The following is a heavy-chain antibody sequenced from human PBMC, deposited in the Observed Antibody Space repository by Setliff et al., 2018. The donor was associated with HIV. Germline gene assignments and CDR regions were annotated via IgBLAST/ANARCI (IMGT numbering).Heavy chain of an antibody. D-gene: IGHD3-3*01. CDR2: IYYNGST. CDR3: ARRVGVSIFGAPNQYYYMDV. J-gene: IGHJ6*03. Sequence: SETLSLTCTVSGDSISTHDWTWIRQPPGKGLEWIGHIYYNGSTNYNPSFKSRVTISLDTSKNQLSLRLTSVTGADTAIFYCARRVGVSIFGAPNQYYYMDVWGKGTTVTV. CDR1: GDSISTHD. V-gene: IGHV4-59*11.